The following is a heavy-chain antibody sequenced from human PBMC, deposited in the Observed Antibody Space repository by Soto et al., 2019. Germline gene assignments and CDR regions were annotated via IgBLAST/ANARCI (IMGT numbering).Heavy chain of an antibody. Sequence: GASVKVSFEPSGRTCSRYTMSWTRQAPGQGLEWMGRIIPILGIANSAQKFQGRVTITADKSTSTAYMELSSRRSEDTAVYYCARAIGDCSGGSCYRLDSWGEGIMVTVSS. D-gene: IGHD2-15*01. V-gene: IGHV1-69*02. CDR3: ARAIGDCSGGSCYRLDS. J-gene: IGHJ3*01. CDR2: IIPILGIA. CDR1: GRTCSRYT.